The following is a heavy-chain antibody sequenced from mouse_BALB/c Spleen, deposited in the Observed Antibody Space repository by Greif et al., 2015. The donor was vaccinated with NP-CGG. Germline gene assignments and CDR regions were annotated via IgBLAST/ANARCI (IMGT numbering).Heavy chain of an antibody. Sequence: VQLKQSGAELVKPGASVKLSCTASGFNIKDTYMHWVKQRPEQGLEWIGRIDPANGNTKYDPKFQGKATITADTSSNTAYLQLSSLTSEDTAVYYCARNGPYYYGSSPYFGYWGQGTTLTVSS. CDR1: GFNIKDTY. D-gene: IGHD1-1*01. J-gene: IGHJ2*01. V-gene: IGHV14-3*02. CDR2: IDPANGNT. CDR3: ARNGPYYYGSSPYFGY.